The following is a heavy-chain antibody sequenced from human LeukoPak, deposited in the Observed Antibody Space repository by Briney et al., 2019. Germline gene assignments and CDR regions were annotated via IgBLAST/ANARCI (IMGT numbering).Heavy chain of an antibody. D-gene: IGHD6-19*01. CDR2: IRYDAANQ. V-gene: IGHV3-30*02. CDR3: AKDIAVSDSYFDY. J-gene: IGHJ4*02. CDR1: GFDFSNNG. Sequence: PGGSLRLSCGASGFDFSNNGMHWVRQAPGKGLEWVAFIRYDAANQYYADSVKGRFTISRDNSKNTLYLQMDSLRSEHTAIYHCAKDIAVSDSYFDYWGQGTLVTVSS.